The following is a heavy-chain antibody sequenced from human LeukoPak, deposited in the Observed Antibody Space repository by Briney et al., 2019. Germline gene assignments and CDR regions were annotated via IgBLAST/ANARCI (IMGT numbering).Heavy chain of an antibody. V-gene: IGHV3-21*01. CDR1: GFTFSSYS. D-gene: IGHD1-26*01. CDR3: ARQVREWELSFDY. CDR2: ISSSSSYI. J-gene: IGHJ4*02. Sequence: GGSLRLSCAASGFTFSSYSMNWVRQAPGKGLEWVSSISSSSSYIYYADSVKGRFTISRDNAKNSLYLQMNSLRAEDTAVYYCARQVREWELSFDYWGQGTLVTVSS.